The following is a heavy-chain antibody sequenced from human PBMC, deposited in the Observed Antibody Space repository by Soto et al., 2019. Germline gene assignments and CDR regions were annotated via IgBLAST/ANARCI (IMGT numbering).Heavy chain of an antibody. CDR2: IGAGGGST. D-gene: IGHD5-12*01. CDR1: GFTFSSYA. CDR3: AKVFGSGYDTDY. J-gene: IGHJ4*02. V-gene: IGHV3-23*01. Sequence: GGSLRLSCATSGFTFSSYAMSWVRQAPGKGLEWVSSIGAGGGSTYYADSVKGRFTISRDNSKNTLYLQMNSLTAEDTAVYYCAKVFGSGYDTDYWGQGTLVTVSS.